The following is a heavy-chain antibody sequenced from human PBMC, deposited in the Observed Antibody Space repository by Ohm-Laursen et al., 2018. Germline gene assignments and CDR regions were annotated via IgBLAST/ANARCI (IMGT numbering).Heavy chain of an antibody. V-gene: IGHV1-2*06. Sequence: ASVKVSCKASGFTFTDYNIHWVRQAPGQGLEWVGRVVPSSGGTNFAQKFQGRVTMTRDTSITTAYMELSGLMSDDTAVYYCVLGWSTGVDIWGQGTTVTVSS. J-gene: IGHJ6*02. CDR1: GFTFTDYN. CDR3: VLGWSTGVDI. D-gene: IGHD3-3*01. CDR2: VVPSSGGT.